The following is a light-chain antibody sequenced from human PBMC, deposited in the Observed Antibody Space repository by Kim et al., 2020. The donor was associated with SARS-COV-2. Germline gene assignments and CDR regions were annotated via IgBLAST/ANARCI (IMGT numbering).Light chain of an antibody. V-gene: IGKV3-15*01. Sequence: EIVMTQSPATLSVSPGERATLSCRASQSVSSNLAWYQQKPGQAPRLLIYGASTRATGIRARFSGSGSGTEFTLTISSLQSEDFAVYYCQQYNNWPTTFGQGTRLEIK. CDR1: QSVSSN. CDR3: QQYNNWPTT. J-gene: IGKJ5*01. CDR2: GAS.